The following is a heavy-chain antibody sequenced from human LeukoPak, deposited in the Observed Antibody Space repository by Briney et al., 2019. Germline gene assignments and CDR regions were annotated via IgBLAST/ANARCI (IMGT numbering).Heavy chain of an antibody. J-gene: IGHJ5*02. V-gene: IGHV4-4*07. D-gene: IGHD4-17*01. CDR3: ARDRGNYGDYAYNWFDP. CDR1: GVSISSYY. CDR2: FYTSGST. Sequence: SETLSLTCTASGVSISSYYWNWIRQPAGKGLEWIGRFYTSGSTNYNPSLKSRVTMSVDTSKNQFSLKLSSVTAADTAVYYCARDRGNYGDYAYNWFDPWGQGTLVTVSS.